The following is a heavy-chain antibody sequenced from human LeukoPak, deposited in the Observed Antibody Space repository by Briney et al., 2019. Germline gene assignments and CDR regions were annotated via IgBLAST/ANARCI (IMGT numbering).Heavy chain of an antibody. V-gene: IGHV1-2*02. CDR3: ARKYYYGSGSSNYYYYYMDV. D-gene: IGHD3-10*01. CDR2: INPNGGGT. Sequence: ASVKVSCKASGYTFTGYYMHWARQAPGQGLEWMGWINPNGGGTNYAQKFQGRVTMTRDTSISTAYMELSRLRSDDTAVYYCARKYYYGSGSSNYYYYYMDVWGKGTTVTVSS. CDR1: GYTFTGYY. J-gene: IGHJ6*03.